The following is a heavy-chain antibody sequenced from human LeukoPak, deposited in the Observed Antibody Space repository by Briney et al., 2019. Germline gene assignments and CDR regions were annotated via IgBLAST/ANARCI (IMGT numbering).Heavy chain of an antibody. CDR3: ARGSELDYYDSSGYYFDY. Sequence: ASVKVSCKTSGYTFINYAMHWVRQAPGQGLEWMGWMNPNSGNTGYAQKFQGRVTMTRNTSISTAYMELSSLRSEDTAVYYCARGSELDYYDSSGYYFDYWGQGTLVTVSS. CDR1: GYTFINYA. D-gene: IGHD3-22*01. V-gene: IGHV1-8*01. CDR2: MNPNSGNT. J-gene: IGHJ4*02.